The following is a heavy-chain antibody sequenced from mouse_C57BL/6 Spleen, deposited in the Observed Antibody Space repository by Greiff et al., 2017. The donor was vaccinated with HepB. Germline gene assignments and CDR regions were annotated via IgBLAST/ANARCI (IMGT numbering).Heavy chain of an antibody. CDR2: IYPGDGDT. J-gene: IGHJ2*01. CDR3: ARGDITTVVAGDY. CDR1: GYAFSSSW. V-gene: IGHV1-82*01. D-gene: IGHD1-1*01. Sequence: VQLQQSGPELVKPGASVKISCKASGYAFSSSWMNWVKQRPGKGLEWIGRIYPGDGDTNYNGKFKGKATLTADKSSSTAYMQLSSLTSEDSAVYFCARGDITTVVAGDYWGQGTTLTVSS.